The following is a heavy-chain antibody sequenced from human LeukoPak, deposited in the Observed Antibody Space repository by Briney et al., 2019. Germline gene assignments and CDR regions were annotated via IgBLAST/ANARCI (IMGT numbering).Heavy chain of an antibody. V-gene: IGHV4-59*11. CDR1: GDSFRSQD. J-gene: IGHJ3*02. CDR3: ARDLVTVTKGFDI. D-gene: IGHD4-17*01. CDR2: ISYIGST. Sequence: PSETLSLTCTVSGDSFRSQDWSWIRQPPGKGLEWIGYISYIGSTNYNPSLKSRVTISIEPSKNQFSLKLSSVTAADTAVYYCARDLVTVTKGFDIWGRGTMVSVSS.